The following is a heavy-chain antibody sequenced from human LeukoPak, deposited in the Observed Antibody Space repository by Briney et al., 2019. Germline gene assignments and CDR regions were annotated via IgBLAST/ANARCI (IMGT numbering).Heavy chain of an antibody. CDR1: GFTSNNYW. V-gene: IGHV3-7*01. Sequence: PGGSLRLSCAASGFTSNNYWMNWVRQAPGKGLEWVANIKQDGSETYYVDSVKGRFTISRDNAKNSVYLQMNSLRAEDTAVYYCARSYYDNSGSFDFWGQGTLVTVSP. CDR2: IKQDGSET. D-gene: IGHD3-22*01. J-gene: IGHJ4*02. CDR3: ARSYYDNSGSFDF.